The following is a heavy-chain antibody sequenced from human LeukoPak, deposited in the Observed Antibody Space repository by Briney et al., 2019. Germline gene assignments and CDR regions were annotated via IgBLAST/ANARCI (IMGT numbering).Heavy chain of an antibody. D-gene: IGHD6-19*01. CDR2: ISAYNGNT. CDR3: AREAIAVAGTRGDY. CDR1: GYTFTSYG. V-gene: IGHV1-18*01. Sequence: ASVKVSCKASGYTFTSYGISWVRQAPGQGLEWMGWISAYNGNTNYAQKLQGRVTMTTDTSMGTAYMELRSLRSEDTAVYYCAREAIAVAGTRGDYWGQGTLVTVSS. J-gene: IGHJ4*02.